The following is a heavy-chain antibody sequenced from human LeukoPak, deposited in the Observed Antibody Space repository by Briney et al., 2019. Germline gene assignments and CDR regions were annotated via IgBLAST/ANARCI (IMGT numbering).Heavy chain of an antibody. Sequence: GGSLRLSCAASGFTFSSYWMSWVRQAPGKGLEWVANIKRDGSEKYYVDSVKGRFTISRDNAKNSLYLQMNSLRAEDTAVYYCARDITIFGVVIIGGQADYWGQGTLVTVSS. CDR2: IKRDGSEK. J-gene: IGHJ4*02. V-gene: IGHV3-7*01. CDR1: GFTFSSYW. D-gene: IGHD3-3*01. CDR3: ARDITIFGVVIIGGQADY.